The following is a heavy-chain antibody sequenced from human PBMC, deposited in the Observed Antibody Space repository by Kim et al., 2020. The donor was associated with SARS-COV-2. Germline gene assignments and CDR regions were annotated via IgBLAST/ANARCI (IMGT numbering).Heavy chain of an antibody. V-gene: IGHV4-31*03. J-gene: IGHJ4*02. CDR1: GGSISSGGYY. Sequence: SETLSLTCTVSGGSISSGGYYWSWIRQHPGKGLEWIGYIYYSGSTYYNPSLKSRVTISVDTSKNQFSLKLSSVTTADTAVYYCARDKERALFDYWGQGTLVTVSS. CDR3: ARDKERALFDY. CDR2: IYYSGST.